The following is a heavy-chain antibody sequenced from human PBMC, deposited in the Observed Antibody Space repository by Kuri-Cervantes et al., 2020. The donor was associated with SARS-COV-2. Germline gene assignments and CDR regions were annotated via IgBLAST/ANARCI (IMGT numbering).Heavy chain of an antibody. CDR3: ARAVKRFDY. D-gene: IGHD2/OR15-2a*01. J-gene: IGHJ4*02. Sequence: SETLSLTYAVYGGSFSGYYWSWIRQPPGKGLEWIGEINHSGSTNYNPSLKSRVTISVDTSKNQFSLKLSSVTAADTAVYYCARAVKRFDYWGQGTLVTVSS. CDR1: GGSFSGYY. V-gene: IGHV4-34*01. CDR2: INHSGST.